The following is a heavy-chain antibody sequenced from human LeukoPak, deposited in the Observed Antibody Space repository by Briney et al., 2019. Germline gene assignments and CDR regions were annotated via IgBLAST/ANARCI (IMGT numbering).Heavy chain of an antibody. D-gene: IGHD6-19*01. CDR1: GFTFSDYW. Sequence: PGGSLRLSCAGSGFTFSDYWMTWVRQAPGKGLEWVANIKEDGSDKQYVDSVKGRFTISRDNAENSLHLQMNSLRAEDTAVYYCARGGVGIGSGWYEREGDYWGQGALVTVSS. J-gene: IGHJ4*02. V-gene: IGHV3-7*01. CDR3: ARGGVGIGSGWYEREGDY. CDR2: IKEDGSDK.